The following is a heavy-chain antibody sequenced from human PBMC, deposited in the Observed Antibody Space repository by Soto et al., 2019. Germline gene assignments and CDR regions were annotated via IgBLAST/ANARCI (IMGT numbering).Heavy chain of an antibody. Sequence: PGGSLRLSCTASGFTFGDYAMSWVRQAPGKGLEWVGFIRSKAYGGTTEYAASVKGRFTISRDDSKSIAYLQMNSLKTEDTAVYYCTRNNLNYDFWSGPYGMDVWGQGTTVTVSS. D-gene: IGHD3-3*01. V-gene: IGHV3-49*04. CDR2: IRSKAYGGTT. J-gene: IGHJ6*02. CDR3: TRNNLNYDFWSGPYGMDV. CDR1: GFTFGDYA.